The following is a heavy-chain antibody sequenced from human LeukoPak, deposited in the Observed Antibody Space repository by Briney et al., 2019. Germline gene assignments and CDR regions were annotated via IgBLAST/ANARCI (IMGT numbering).Heavy chain of an antibody. CDR3: ARAICSSTSCYGNDY. V-gene: IGHV3-21*01. CDR2: ISSSSNSI. J-gene: IGHJ4*02. CDR1: GFTFSSYS. Sequence: GGSVRLSCAASGFTFSSYSMNWVRQAPGKGLEWVSSISSSSNSIYYADSVKGRFTISRDNAKNSLYLQMNSLRAEDTAVHYCARAICSSTSCYGNDYWGQGTLVTVSS. D-gene: IGHD2-2*01.